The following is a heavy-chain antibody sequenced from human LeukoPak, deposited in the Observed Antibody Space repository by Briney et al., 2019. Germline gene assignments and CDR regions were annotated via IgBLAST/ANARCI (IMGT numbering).Heavy chain of an antibody. V-gene: IGHV3-23*01. CDR2: ISGSGGST. CDR3: ARSPPAATYDFWSGYSMSAGYFDY. CDR1: GFTFSSYA. J-gene: IGHJ4*02. D-gene: IGHD3-3*01. Sequence: PGGSLRLSCAASGFTFSSYAMSWVRQAPGKGLEWVSAISGSGGSTYYADSVKGRFTTSRDNSKNTLYLQMNSLRAEDTAVYYCARSPPAATYDFWSGYSMSAGYFDYWGQGTLVTVSS.